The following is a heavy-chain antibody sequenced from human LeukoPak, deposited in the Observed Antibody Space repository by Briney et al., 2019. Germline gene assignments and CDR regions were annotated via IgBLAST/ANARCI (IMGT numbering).Heavy chain of an antibody. CDR2: ISGSGGST. Sequence: GGSLRLSCAASGFTFSSYSMNWVRQAPGKGLEWVSAISGSGGSTYYADSVKGRFTISRDNSKNTLYLQMNSLRAEDTAVYYCAKSHGYSYGFDYWGQGTLVTVSS. CDR3: AKSHGYSYGFDY. V-gene: IGHV3-23*01. J-gene: IGHJ4*02. CDR1: GFTFSSYS. D-gene: IGHD5-18*01.